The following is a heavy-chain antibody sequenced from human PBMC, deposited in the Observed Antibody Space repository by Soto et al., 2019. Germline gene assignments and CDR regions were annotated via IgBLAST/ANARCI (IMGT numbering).Heavy chain of an antibody. CDR1: GGDISTYY. D-gene: IGHD3-3*01. CDR2: IYSSGST. Sequence: QVQLQESGPGLVKPSETLSLTCTVSGGDISTYYWTWIRQPAGKGLEWIGRIYSSGSTKYNPSLKSRVTMSLDTSQNQFALRLSSVTAADTAVYYWARGQRFSDWFDPWGQGTLVTVSS. CDR3: ARGQRFSDWFDP. J-gene: IGHJ5*02. V-gene: IGHV4-4*07.